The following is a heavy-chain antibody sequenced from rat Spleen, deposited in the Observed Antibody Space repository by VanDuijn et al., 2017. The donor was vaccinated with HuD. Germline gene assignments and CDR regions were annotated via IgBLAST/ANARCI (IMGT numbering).Heavy chain of an antibody. CDR1: GFTFSDYY. CDR2: ISYDGLNT. CDR3: ARHGGSSGYYFDY. J-gene: IGHJ2*01. V-gene: IGHV5-29*01. D-gene: IGHD4-1*01. Sequence: EVQLVESDGGLVQPGRSLKLSCAASGFTFSDYYMAWVRQAPTKGLEWVATISYDGLNTYYRDSVKGRFTISRDNAKSTLYLQMDSLRSEDTASYYCARHGGSSGYYFDYWGQGVMVTVSS.